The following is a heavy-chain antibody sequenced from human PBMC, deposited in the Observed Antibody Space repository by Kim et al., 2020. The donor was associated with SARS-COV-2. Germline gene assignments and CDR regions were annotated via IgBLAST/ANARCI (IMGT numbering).Heavy chain of an antibody. D-gene: IGHD3-10*01. CDR1: GYTFTSYA. J-gene: IGHJ6*02. V-gene: IGHV7-4-1*02. Sequence: ASVKVSCKASGYTFTSYAMNWVRQAPGQGLEWMGWINTNTGNPTYAQGFTGRFVFSLDTSVSTAYLQISSLKAEDTAVYYCARIYGSGSYYLYYYYGMDVWGQGTTVTVSS. CDR2: INTNTGNP. CDR3: ARIYGSGSYYLYYYYGMDV.